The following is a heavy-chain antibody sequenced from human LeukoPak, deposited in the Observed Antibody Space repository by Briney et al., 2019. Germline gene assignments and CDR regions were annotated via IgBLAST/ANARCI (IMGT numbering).Heavy chain of an antibody. CDR2: ISFDGSNK. CDR1: GFTFSSSG. V-gene: IGHV3-30*18. CDR3: AKGDIVIVPTAIRFYFYGMDV. J-gene: IGHJ6*02. Sequence: PGGSLRLSCAASGFTFSSSGIHWVRQAPGKGLEWVAVISFDGSNKYYADFVKGRFTISRDNSKNTLYLQMNSLRVEDTAVYYCAKGDIVIVPTAIRFYFYGMDVWGRGTTVTVSS. D-gene: IGHD2-2*02.